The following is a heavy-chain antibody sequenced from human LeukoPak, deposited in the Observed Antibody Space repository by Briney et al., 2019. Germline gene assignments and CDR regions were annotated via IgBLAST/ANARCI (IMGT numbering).Heavy chain of an antibody. CDR3: AKALSGPGGPYYFDY. Sequence: GGSLRLSCAASGFTFSSYAMSWVCQAPGRGLEWVSAISGSGGSTYYADSVKGRFTISRDNSKNTLYLQMNSLRAEDTAVYYCAKALSGPGGPYYFDYWGQGTLVTVSS. V-gene: IGHV3-23*01. CDR2: ISGSGGST. CDR1: GFTFSSYA. J-gene: IGHJ4*02. D-gene: IGHD1-1*01.